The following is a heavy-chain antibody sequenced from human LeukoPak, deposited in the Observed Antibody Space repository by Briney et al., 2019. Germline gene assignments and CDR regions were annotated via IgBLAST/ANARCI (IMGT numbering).Heavy chain of an antibody. CDR3: ARRSRKYGDYDY. J-gene: IGHJ4*02. V-gene: IGHV1-46*01. Sequence: GASVKVSCKASGYTFTSYYMHWVRQAPGQGLEWMGIINPSGGSTSYAQKFQGRVTMTKDTSTSTVYMELSSLRSEDTAVYYCARRSRKYGDYDYWGQGTLVTVSS. D-gene: IGHD4-17*01. CDR2: INPSGGST. CDR1: GYTFTSYY.